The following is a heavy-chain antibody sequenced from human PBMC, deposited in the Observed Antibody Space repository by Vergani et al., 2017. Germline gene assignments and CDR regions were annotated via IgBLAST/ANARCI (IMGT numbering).Heavy chain of an antibody. Sequence: QVHLVESGGGVVQPGRSLRLSCVVSGFTSSYYGMQWVRQAPGKGLEWVAVISYDGTQKYYADSVKGRFTISRDNSKSTLYLQMNSLRTEDTAVYYCATKSCSTPGCQIGYFREWGQGTLVTVSS. D-gene: IGHD2-2*01. CDR3: ATKSCSTPGCQIGYFRE. CDR2: ISYDGTQK. J-gene: IGHJ1*01. CDR1: GFTSSYYG. V-gene: IGHV3-30*03.